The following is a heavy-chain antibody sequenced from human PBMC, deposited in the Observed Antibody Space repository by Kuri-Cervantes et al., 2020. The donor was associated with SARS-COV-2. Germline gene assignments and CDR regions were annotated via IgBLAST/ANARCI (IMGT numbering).Heavy chain of an antibody. CDR1: GFTFSSYA. CDR2: ISYDGSNK. J-gene: IGHJ5*02. CDR3: AREDPSDNWFDP. Sequence: LTCAASGFTFSSYAMHWVRQAPGKGLEWVAVISYDGSNKYYADSVKGRFTISRDNSKNTLYLQMNSLRAEDTAVYYCAREDPSDNWFDPWGQGTLVTVSS. V-gene: IGHV3-30-3*01.